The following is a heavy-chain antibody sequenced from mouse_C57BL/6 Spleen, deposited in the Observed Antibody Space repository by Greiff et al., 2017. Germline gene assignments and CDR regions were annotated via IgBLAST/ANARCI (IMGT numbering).Heavy chain of an antibody. CDR2: INPSNGGT. V-gene: IGHV1-53*01. J-gene: IGHJ3*01. Sequence: VQLQQPGTELVKPGASVKLSCKASGYTFTSYWMHWVKQRPGQSLEWIGNINPSNGGTNYNEKFKSKATLTVDKSSSTAYMQLSSLTSEDSAVYYCARFWGNYPAWFAYWGQGTLVTVSA. CDR1: GYTFTSYW. D-gene: IGHD2-1*01. CDR3: ARFWGNYPAWFAY.